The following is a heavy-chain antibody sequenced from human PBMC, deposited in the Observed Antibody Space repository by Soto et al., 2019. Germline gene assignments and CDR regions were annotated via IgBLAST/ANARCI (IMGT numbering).Heavy chain of an antibody. V-gene: IGHV1-69*13. CDR3: ARGSFIEMATITYWFDP. D-gene: IGHD5-12*01. CDR1: GGTFSSYA. CDR2: IIPIFGTA. J-gene: IGHJ5*02. Sequence: GASVKVSCKASGGTFSSYAISWVRQAPGQGLEWMGGIIPIFGTANYAQKFQGRVTITADESTSTAYMELSSLRSEDTAVYYCARGSFIEMATITYWFDPWGQGTLVTVSP.